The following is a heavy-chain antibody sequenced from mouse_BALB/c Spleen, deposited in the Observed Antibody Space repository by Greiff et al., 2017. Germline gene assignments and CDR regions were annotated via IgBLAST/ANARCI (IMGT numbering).Heavy chain of an antibody. CDR2: IYWDDDK. Sequence: QVTLKESGPGILQPSQTLSLTCSFSGFSLSTSGMGVSWIRQPSGKGLEWLAHIYWDDDKRYNPSLKSRLTISKDTSRNQVFLKITSVDTADTATYYCARRDYDGFDYWGQGTTLTVSS. CDR3: ARRDYDGFDY. CDR1: GFSLSTSGMG. V-gene: IGHV8-12*01. J-gene: IGHJ2*01. D-gene: IGHD2-4*01.